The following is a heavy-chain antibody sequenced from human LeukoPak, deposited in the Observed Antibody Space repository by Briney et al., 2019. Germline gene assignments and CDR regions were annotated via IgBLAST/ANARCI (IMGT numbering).Heavy chain of an antibody. CDR3: AKELGEHGGNSGGWFDP. D-gene: IGHD4-23*01. CDR2: ISGDGGNT. V-gene: IGHV3-23*01. Sequence: PGGSLRLSCAASGFRFSSYAMSWVRRAPGKGLEWVSVISGDGGNTNYADSVKGRFTISRDNSKNTLFLQMNNLRDEDTAVYYCAKELGEHGGNSGGWFDPWGQGSQVTVFS. CDR1: GFRFSSYA. J-gene: IGHJ5*02.